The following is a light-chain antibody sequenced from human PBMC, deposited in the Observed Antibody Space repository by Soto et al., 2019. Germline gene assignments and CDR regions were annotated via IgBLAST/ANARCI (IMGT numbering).Light chain of an antibody. Sequence: IQMTQSPTSLSASVGDRVTITCRASQGIRNYVAWYQQKPGKAPKLLIYAASTLQSGVPSRFSGSGSGTDFTLTINSLHPEDVATYSCQKYSSVPVFGPGTKVEIK. CDR3: QKYSSVPV. CDR2: AAS. V-gene: IGKV1-27*01. J-gene: IGKJ3*01. CDR1: QGIRNY.